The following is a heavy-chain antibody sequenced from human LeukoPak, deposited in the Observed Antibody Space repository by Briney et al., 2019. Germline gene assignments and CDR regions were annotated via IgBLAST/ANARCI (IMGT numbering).Heavy chain of an antibody. J-gene: IGHJ3*02. Sequence: PSETLSLTCSVSGGSISSNTYYWGWIRQPPGMGLEWIGSIYYSGNTYYNPSLKSRVTISVDTSKNQFSLDLSSVAAADTAVCYCARLGMFFYDTNGFLDAFDIWGQGTMVTVSS. CDR2: IYYSGNT. V-gene: IGHV4-39*01. CDR3: ARLGMFFYDTNGFLDAFDI. D-gene: IGHD3-22*01. CDR1: GGSISSNTYY.